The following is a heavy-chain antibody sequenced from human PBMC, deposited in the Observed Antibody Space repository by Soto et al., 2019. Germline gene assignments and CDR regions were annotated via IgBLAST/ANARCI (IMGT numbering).Heavy chain of an antibody. Sequence: EVQLLESGGGLVQPGGSLRLSCAASGFTFSSYAMSWVRQAPGKGLEWVSAISGSGGSTYYADTVKGRFTISRDNSKNMRNLEMNSLRAEDTVVYYLAKAATMVRGVSDYCGQGTLVIVS. J-gene: IGHJ4*02. D-gene: IGHD3-10*01. CDR3: AKAATMVRGVSDY. V-gene: IGHV3-23*01. CDR2: ISGSGGST. CDR1: GFTFSSYA.